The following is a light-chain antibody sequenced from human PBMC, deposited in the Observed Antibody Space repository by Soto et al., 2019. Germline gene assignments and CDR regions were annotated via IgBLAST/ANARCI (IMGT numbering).Light chain of an antibody. Sequence: QSVLTQPASMSGSPGQSITISCTGTSGDVGFYDFVSWYQQHPGKVPRLIIYGVTKRPSGVSHRFSGSKSGNTASLTISGLQVEDEAAYSCASYIGSSTYLFGGGTKLTVL. J-gene: IGLJ3*02. CDR3: ASYIGSSTYL. CDR1: SGDVGFYDF. V-gene: IGLV2-14*03. CDR2: GVT.